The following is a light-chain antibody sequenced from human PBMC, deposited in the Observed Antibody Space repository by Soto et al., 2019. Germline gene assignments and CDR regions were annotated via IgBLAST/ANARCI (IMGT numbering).Light chain of an antibody. J-gene: IGKJ1*01. CDR2: AAS. V-gene: IGKV1-39*01. Sequence: DIQMTQSPSSLSASVGDRVTITCRASQSISTYLNWYQQQPGKAPKLLIYAASTLQIGVPSRFSGSGSGTEFTLTINNLQPEDFATYSCHQTYSTPWTFGQGTKVDIK. CDR1: QSISTY. CDR3: HQTYSTPWT.